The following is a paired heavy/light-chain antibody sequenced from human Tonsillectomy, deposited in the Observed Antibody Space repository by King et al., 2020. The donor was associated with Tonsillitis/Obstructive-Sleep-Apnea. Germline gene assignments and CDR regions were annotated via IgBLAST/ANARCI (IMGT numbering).Light chain of an antibody. CDR1: SSDVGSYNL. J-gene: IGLJ1*01. Sequence: QSALTQPASVSGSPGQSITISCTGTSSDVGSYNLVSWYQQHPGKAPKLMIYEGSKRPSGVSNRFSGSKSGNTASLTISGLQAEDEADYYCCSYAGSSAPYVFGTGTNVTVL. CDR3: CSYAGSSAPYV. CDR2: EGS. V-gene: IGLV2-23*01.
Heavy chain of an antibody. CDR3: ARQGVELDDLPHYYMDV. J-gene: IGHJ6*03. Sequence: EVQLVQSGAEVKKPGESLRISCQGSGYSFTSYLISWVRQMPGKGLEWMGRIDPSDSYTNYSPSFQGHVTISADKSISTAYLQWSSLRASDTAMYYCARQGVELDDLPHYYMDVWGKGTTVTVSS. D-gene: IGHD3-3*01. CDR1: GYSFTSYL. V-gene: IGHV5-10-1*01. CDR2: IDPSDSYT.